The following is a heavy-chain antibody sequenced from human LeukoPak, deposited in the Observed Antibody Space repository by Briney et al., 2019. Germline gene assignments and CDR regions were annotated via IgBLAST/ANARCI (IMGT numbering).Heavy chain of an antibody. CDR1: GGSISSGDYS. J-gene: IGHJ5*02. Sequence: SETLSLTCTVSGGSISSGDYSWSWIRQSPGKGLEWIGYIYHSGSTYYDPSLKSRVTISLDRSKNQFSLNLTSMTAADTAVYYCARANSGYDGGLWFDPWGQGTLVTVSS. D-gene: IGHD5-12*01. CDR3: ARANSGYDGGLWFDP. CDR2: IYHSGST. V-gene: IGHV4-30-2*06.